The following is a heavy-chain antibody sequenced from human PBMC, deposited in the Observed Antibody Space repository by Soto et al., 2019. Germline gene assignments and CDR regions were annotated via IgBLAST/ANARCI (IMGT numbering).Heavy chain of an antibody. J-gene: IGHJ4*02. Sequence: QVQLVQSGAEVKKPGYSVKVSCKASGGTFSSYTISWVRQAHGPGLEWMGRIIPILGIANYAQKCQGRVTTTANKSTSTAYMALRSLRSEDTAVYSCEIDTGWFGELTDYHFDYCGQGTLVTVS. CDR2: IIPILGIA. CDR3: EIDTGWFGELTDYHFDY. V-gene: IGHV1-69*08. CDR1: GGTFSSYT. D-gene: IGHD3-10*01.